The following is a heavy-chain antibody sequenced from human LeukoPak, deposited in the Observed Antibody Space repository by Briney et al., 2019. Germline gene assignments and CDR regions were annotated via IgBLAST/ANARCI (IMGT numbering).Heavy chain of an antibody. Sequence: SETLSLTCAVSGGSISSGGYSWNWIRQPPGKGLEWIGYIFDSRSTSYNPSLKSRVTISVDTSKNQFSLKLSSVTAADTAIYYCTREVAGGTDYWGQGTLVTVSS. D-gene: IGHD6-19*01. CDR3: TREVAGGTDY. CDR1: GGSISSGGYS. J-gene: IGHJ4*02. V-gene: IGHV4-61*08. CDR2: IFDSRST.